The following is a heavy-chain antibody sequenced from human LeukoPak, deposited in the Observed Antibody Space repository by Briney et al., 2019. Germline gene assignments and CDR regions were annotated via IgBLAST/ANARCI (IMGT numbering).Heavy chain of an antibody. CDR3: AKDKVGITIFGVEPYYFDY. J-gene: IGHJ4*02. CDR1: GFTFSSYA. D-gene: IGHD3-3*01. CDR2: IIGSGGST. Sequence: GGSLRLSCAASGFTFSSYAMSWVRQAPGKGLEWVSAIIGSGGSTYYAHSVKSRFTTSRDNSTNTLYLQINSLRAQNTAVYYCAKDKVGITIFGVEPYYFDYWGQGTLVTVSS. V-gene: IGHV3-23*01.